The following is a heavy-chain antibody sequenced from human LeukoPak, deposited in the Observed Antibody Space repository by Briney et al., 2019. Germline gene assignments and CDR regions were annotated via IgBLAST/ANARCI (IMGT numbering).Heavy chain of an antibody. J-gene: IGHJ2*01. D-gene: IGHD1-1*01. CDR2: IYHSGST. V-gene: IGHV4-30-2*01. CDR1: GVSISSGGYY. CDR3: ARTGTDWYFDL. Sequence: PSQTLSLTCTVSGVSISSGGYYWSWIRQPPGKGLEWIGYIYHSGSTYYNPSLKSRVTISVDRSKNQFSLKLSSVTAADTAVYYCARTGTDWYFDLWGRGTLVTVSS.